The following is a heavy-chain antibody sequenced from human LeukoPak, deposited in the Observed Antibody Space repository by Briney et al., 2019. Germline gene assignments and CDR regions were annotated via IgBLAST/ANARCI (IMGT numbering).Heavy chain of an antibody. D-gene: IGHD3-10*01. Sequence: PSETPSLTCTVSGGSISSYYWSWIRQPPGKGLERIGYIYYSGSTNYNPSLKSRVTISVDTSKNQFSLKLSSVTAADTAVYYCARDAAEFGELLPGRFDPWGQGTLVTVSS. V-gene: IGHV4-59*01. CDR3: ARDAAEFGELLPGRFDP. CDR2: IYYSGST. J-gene: IGHJ5*02. CDR1: GGSISSYY.